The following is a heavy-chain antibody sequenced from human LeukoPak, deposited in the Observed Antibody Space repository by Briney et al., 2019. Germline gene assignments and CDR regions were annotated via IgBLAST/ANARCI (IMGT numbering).Heavy chain of an antibody. J-gene: IGHJ3*02. CDR1: GFTFSSYS. CDR2: ISSSSSYI. D-gene: IGHD4-11*01. CDR3: PRDRYNNSDAFDI. Sequence: PGGSLRLSCAASGFTFSSYSMNWVRQAPGKGLEWVSSISSSSSYIYYADSVKGRFTISRDNAKNSLYLQIHSLMAEDTAVYYGPRDRYNNSDAFDIWSQGTMVTV. V-gene: IGHV3-21*01.